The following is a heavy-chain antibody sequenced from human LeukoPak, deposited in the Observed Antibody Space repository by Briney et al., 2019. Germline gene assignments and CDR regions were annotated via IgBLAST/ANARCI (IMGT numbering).Heavy chain of an antibody. Sequence: PGGSLRLSCAASGFTFSSYSMNWVRQAPGKGLEWVSSISSSSSYIYYADSVKGRFTISRDNAKNSLYLQMNGLRAEDTAVYYCAREDYGSSPPDYWGRGTLVTVSS. D-gene: IGHD6-6*01. CDR3: AREDYGSSPPDY. V-gene: IGHV3-21*01. CDR1: GFTFSSYS. J-gene: IGHJ4*02. CDR2: ISSSSSYI.